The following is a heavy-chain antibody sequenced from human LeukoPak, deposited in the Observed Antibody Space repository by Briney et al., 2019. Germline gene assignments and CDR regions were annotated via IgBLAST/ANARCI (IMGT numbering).Heavy chain of an antibody. J-gene: IGHJ4*02. CDR3: AREEDLLEPPY. Sequence: PGGSLRPSCAASGFTFSSYSMNWVRQAPGKGLEWVSSISSSSSYIYYADSVKGRFTISRDNAKNSLSLQMNSLRAEDPPVFFCAREEDLLEPPYRGPGALVTVSS. V-gene: IGHV3-21*04. D-gene: IGHD1-1*01. CDR1: GFTFSSYS. CDR2: ISSSSSYI.